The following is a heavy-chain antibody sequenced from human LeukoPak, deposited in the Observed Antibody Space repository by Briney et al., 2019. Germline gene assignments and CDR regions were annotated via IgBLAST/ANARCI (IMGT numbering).Heavy chain of an antibody. CDR1: GGSISSGSYY. J-gene: IGHJ6*03. CDR2: IYTSGST. Sequence: SQTLSLTCTVSGGSISSGSYYWSWIRQPAGKGLEWIGRIYTSGSTNYNPSLKSRVTISVDTSKNQFSLKLSSVTAADTAVYYCARDKIAVAGHHTTYYYYYMDVWGKGTTVTVSS. V-gene: IGHV4-61*02. D-gene: IGHD6-19*01. CDR3: ARDKIAVAGHHTTYYYYYMDV.